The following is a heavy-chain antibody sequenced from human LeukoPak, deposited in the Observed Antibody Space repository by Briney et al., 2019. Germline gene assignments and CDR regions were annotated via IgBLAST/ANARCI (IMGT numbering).Heavy chain of an antibody. CDR3: ARELDYGDNTLYNWFDP. Sequence: SETLSLTCNVSGGSISSYYWSWIRQPAGKGLEWIGRIYSSGRTNYNPSLKSRVTMSVDMSKNQFSLKLSSVTAADTAVYYCARELDYGDNTLYNWFDPWGQGTLVPVSS. CDR2: IYSSGRT. V-gene: IGHV4-4*07. CDR1: GGSISSYY. D-gene: IGHD4-17*01. J-gene: IGHJ5*02.